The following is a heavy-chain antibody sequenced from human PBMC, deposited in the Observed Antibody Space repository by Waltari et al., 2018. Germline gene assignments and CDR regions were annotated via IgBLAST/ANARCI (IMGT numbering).Heavy chain of an antibody. Sequence: EVQLVESGGGLVQPGGSLRLSCAASGFSFTSYWMSWVRQAPGKGLEWMANVKEDGSAKTYMDSVKGRFTISRDNAQNSVFLQMNNLRVEDTAVYYCVRDKPYGSYDIWGQGTMVTVSS. J-gene: IGHJ3*02. CDR1: GFSFTSYW. CDR2: VKEDGSAK. V-gene: IGHV3-7*01. CDR3: VRDKPYGSYDI. D-gene: IGHD2-15*01.